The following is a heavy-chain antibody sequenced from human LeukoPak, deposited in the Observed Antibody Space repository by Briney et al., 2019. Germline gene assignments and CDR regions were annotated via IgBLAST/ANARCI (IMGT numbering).Heavy chain of an antibody. D-gene: IGHD2-15*01. Sequence: SETLSLTCTVSGGSISGYYWSWIRQPPGKGLEWIGEINHSGSTNYNPSLKSRVTISVDTSKNQFSLKLSSVTAADTAVYYCARVEVFVCSGGSCYQTRFDPWGQGTLVTVSS. J-gene: IGHJ5*02. CDR2: INHSGST. CDR1: GGSISGYY. CDR3: ARVEVFVCSGGSCYQTRFDP. V-gene: IGHV4-34*01.